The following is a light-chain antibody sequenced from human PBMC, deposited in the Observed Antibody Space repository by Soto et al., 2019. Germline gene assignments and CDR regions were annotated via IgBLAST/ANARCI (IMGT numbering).Light chain of an antibody. Sequence: QSALTQPASVSGSPGQSITISCTGSSSDVGRHNLVSWYQQHPGNAPKLIIYEVNKRPSGISDRFSGSKSGNTASLTISGLQAEDETDYYCCSYAGSMTLVCGTGTKLTVL. CDR3: CSYAGSMTLV. J-gene: IGLJ1*01. CDR2: EVN. V-gene: IGLV2-23*02. CDR1: SSDVGRHNL.